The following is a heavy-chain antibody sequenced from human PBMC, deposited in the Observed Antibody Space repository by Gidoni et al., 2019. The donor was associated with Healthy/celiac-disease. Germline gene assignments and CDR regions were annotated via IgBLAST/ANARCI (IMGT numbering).Heavy chain of an antibody. CDR2: IKSKTDGGTT. CDR3: TTDIEDSSSWYGPEYFQH. CDR1: GFTFSNAW. Sequence: EVQLVESGGGLVKPGGSLRLSCAASGFTFSNAWMSWVRQAPGKGLEWVGRIKSKTDGGTTDYAAPVKGRFTISRDDSKNTLYLQMNSLKTEDTAVYYCTTDIEDSSSWYGPEYFQHWGQGTLVTVSS. V-gene: IGHV3-15*01. D-gene: IGHD6-13*01. J-gene: IGHJ1*01.